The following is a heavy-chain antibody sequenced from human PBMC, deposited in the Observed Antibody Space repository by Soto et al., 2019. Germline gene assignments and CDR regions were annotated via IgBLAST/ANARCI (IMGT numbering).Heavy chain of an antibody. D-gene: IGHD3-9*01. CDR2: IYYSGST. V-gene: IGHV4-39*01. Sequence: PSETLSLTCTVSGGSISSSSYYWGWIRQPPGKGLEWIGSIYYSGSTYYNPSLKSRVTISVDTSKNQFSLKLSSVTAADTAVYYCASKPYYDILTGYYRGNYYYYYGMDVWGQGTTVTVSS. J-gene: IGHJ6*02. CDR1: GGSISSSSYY. CDR3: ASKPYYDILTGYYRGNYYYYYGMDV.